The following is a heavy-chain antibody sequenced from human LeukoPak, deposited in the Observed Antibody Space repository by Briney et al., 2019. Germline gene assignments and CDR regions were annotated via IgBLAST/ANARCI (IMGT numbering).Heavy chain of an antibody. CDR1: GFTFSSYW. Sequence: GGSLRLSCAASGFTFSSYWMSWVRQAPGKGLEWVSSISSSSDYIFYADSVKGRFTTSRDNAKNSLYLQMNSLRAEDTAVYYCARDLGRLGTPGDYWGQGTLVTVSS. J-gene: IGHJ4*02. CDR2: ISSSSDYI. D-gene: IGHD3/OR15-3a*01. CDR3: ARDLGRLGTPGDY. V-gene: IGHV3-21*01.